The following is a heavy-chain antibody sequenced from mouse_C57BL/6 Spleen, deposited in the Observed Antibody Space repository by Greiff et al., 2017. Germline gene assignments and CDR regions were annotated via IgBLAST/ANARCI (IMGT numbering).Heavy chain of an antibody. CDR3: ARHDYDGWAMDY. Sequence: QVQLQQPGAELVKPGASVKLSCKASGYTFTSYWMHWVKQRPGQGLEWIGMIHPNSGSTNYNEKFKSKATLTVDKSSSTAYMQLSSLTSEDSAVYYCARHDYDGWAMDYWGQGTSVTVSS. D-gene: IGHD2-4*01. CDR2: IHPNSGST. V-gene: IGHV1-64*01. CDR1: GYTFTSYW. J-gene: IGHJ4*01.